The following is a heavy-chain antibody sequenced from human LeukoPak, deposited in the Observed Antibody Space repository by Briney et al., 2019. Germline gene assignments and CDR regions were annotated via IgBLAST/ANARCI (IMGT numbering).Heavy chain of an antibody. CDR3: ATRTTGSITIFGGDAFDI. CDR2: ISGSGGST. J-gene: IGHJ3*02. CDR1: GFTFSSYA. D-gene: IGHD3-3*01. Sequence: PGGSLRLSCAASGFTFSSYAMSWVRQAPGKGLEWVSAISGSGGSTYYADSVMGRFTISRDNSKNTLYLQMNSLRAEDTAVYYCATRTTGSITIFGGDAFDIWGQGTMVTVSS. V-gene: IGHV3-23*01.